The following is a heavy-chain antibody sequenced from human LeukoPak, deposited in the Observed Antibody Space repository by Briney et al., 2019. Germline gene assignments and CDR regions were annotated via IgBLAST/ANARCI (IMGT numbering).Heavy chain of an antibody. CDR2: INPNSGGT. D-gene: IGHD3-10*01. Sequence: ASVKVSCKASGYTFTGYYMHWVRQAPGQGLEWMGWINPNSGGTNYAQKFQGRVTMTRDTSISTAYMELSRLRSDDTAVYYCARGSITMVRGVIAYYYYMDVWGKGTTVTVSS. V-gene: IGHV1-2*02. CDR3: ARGSITMVRGVIAYYYYMDV. J-gene: IGHJ6*03. CDR1: GYTFTGYY.